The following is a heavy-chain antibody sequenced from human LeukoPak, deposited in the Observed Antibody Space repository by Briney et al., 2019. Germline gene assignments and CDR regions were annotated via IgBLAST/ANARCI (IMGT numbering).Heavy chain of an antibody. CDR3: AKVWEGDCSSTSCMDAFDI. CDR1: GFTFSSYA. Sequence: GGSLRLSCAASGFTFSSYAMNWVRQAPGKGLEWVSGISGSGGSTYYADSVKGRFTISRDNSKTTLYLQMNSLRAEDTAVYYCAKVWEGDCSSTSCMDAFDIWGQGTMVTVSS. D-gene: IGHD2-2*01. J-gene: IGHJ3*02. CDR2: ISGSGGST. V-gene: IGHV3-23*01.